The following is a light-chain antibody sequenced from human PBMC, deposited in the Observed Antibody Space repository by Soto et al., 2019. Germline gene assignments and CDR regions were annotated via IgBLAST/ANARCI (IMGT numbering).Light chain of an antibody. CDR2: GVS. CDR1: SSDIGDYNF. V-gene: IGLV2-14*01. Sequence: QSALTQPASVSGSPAQSITISCTGSSSDIGDYNFVSWYQQHPGKAPKLMIYGVSLRPSGVSDRFSGSKSGNTSSLTISGLQAEDDADYYCSSYTSTFPPLLLGTGTKVTV. J-gene: IGLJ1*01. CDR3: SSYTSTFPPLL.